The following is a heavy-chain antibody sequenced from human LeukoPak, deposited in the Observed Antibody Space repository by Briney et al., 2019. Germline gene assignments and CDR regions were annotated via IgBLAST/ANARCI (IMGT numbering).Heavy chain of an antibody. CDR3: ATRQGSTTIV. CDR1: GGTLSSSSHY. CDR2: IYYSGNT. Sequence: SETLFLTCTVSGGTLSSSSHYWAWIRQPPGKGLEWIANIYYSGNTYYNPSLKSRLTISIDKSKIHFSLTLDSVTAADTAVYYCATRQGSTTIVWGQGTLVTVSS. V-gene: IGHV4-39*02. D-gene: IGHD1-26*01. J-gene: IGHJ4*02.